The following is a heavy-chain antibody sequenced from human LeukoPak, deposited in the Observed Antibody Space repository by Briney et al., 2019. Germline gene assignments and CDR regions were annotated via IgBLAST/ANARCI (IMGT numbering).Heavy chain of an antibody. CDR1: GFTFSSYG. CDR3: ATKVAVGGD. V-gene: IGHV3-7*01. CDR2: IKQDGSEK. Sequence: GGSLRLSCAASGFTFSSYGMHWVRQAPGKGLEWVANIKQDGSEKYYVDSVKGRFTISRDNAKNSLYLQMNSLRAEDTAVYYCATKVAVGGDWGQGTLVTVSS. D-gene: IGHD6-19*01. J-gene: IGHJ4*02.